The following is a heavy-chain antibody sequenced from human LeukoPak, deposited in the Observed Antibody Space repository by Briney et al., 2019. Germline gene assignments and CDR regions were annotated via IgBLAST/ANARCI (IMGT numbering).Heavy chain of an antibody. CDR1: RGSISGSIRSYY. CDR2: ISSSGST. CDR3: ARIPLGYSGAYYFDY. V-gene: IGHV4-61*05. Sequence: SGTLSLTCTVSRGSISGSIRSYYWRWLRQPPGKGLEWIGYISSSGSTNDNPSLRSRVTISVDTSKNQFFLNLSSVGAADTAVYYCARIPLGYSGAYYFDYWGQGTLVTVSP. D-gene: IGHD5-12*01. J-gene: IGHJ4*02.